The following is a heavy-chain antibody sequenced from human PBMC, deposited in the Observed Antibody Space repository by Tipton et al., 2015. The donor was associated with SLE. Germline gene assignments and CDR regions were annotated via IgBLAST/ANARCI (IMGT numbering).Heavy chain of an antibody. J-gene: IGHJ4*02. CDR3: AGGTGAYFDH. CDR2: IRADGSNK. Sequence: SLRLSCVASGFAFSTHWIHWVRQAPGKGLEWVAFIRADGSNKDYADSVKGRFTISRDNSKNTLYLQMNRLRVEDTAVYYCAGGTGAYFDHWGQGTLVTVSS. CDR1: GFAFSTHW. D-gene: IGHD3-16*01. V-gene: IGHV3-30*02.